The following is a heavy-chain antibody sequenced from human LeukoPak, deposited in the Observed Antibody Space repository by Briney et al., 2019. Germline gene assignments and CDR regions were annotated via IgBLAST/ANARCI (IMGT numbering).Heavy chain of an antibody. Sequence: GGSLRLSCATSGFTFSDCAMTWVRQAPGKGLEWVSAIGADAGSTYYADSVKGRFTISRDNSKNTLYLQMNSLRAEDTAPYYCAKDDSGGYFPDFWGQGTLVTVSS. CDR3: AKDDSGGYFPDF. J-gene: IGHJ4*02. D-gene: IGHD3-22*01. CDR2: IGADAGST. CDR1: GFTFSDCA. V-gene: IGHV3-23*01.